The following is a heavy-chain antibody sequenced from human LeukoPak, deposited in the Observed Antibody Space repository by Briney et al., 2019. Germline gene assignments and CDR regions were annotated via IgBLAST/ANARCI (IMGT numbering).Heavy chain of an antibody. D-gene: IGHD2-15*01. CDR2: IYYSGST. Sequence: LETLSLTCTVSGGSISNYYWSWIRQPPGKGLEWIGYIYYSGSTNYNPSLKSRVTISVDTSKNQFSLKLSSVTAADTAVYYCARGGLGYCSGGSCYQGTFDIWGQGTMVTVSS. V-gene: IGHV4-59*01. CDR3: ARGGLGYCSGGSCYQGTFDI. CDR1: GGSISNYY. J-gene: IGHJ3*02.